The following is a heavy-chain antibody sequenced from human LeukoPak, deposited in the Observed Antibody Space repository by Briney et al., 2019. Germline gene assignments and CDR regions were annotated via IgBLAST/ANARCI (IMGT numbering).Heavy chain of an antibody. CDR1: GFTFSSYA. D-gene: IGHD5-12*01. Sequence: GGSLRLSCAASGFTFSSYAMNWVRQAPGKGLEWVSGISGSGATTYYTDSMKGRFTISRDNSKNTLYLQINSLRAEDTAVYYCAKDLREYIVAGTDYWGQGTLVTVSS. V-gene: IGHV3-23*01. CDR3: AKDLREYIVAGTDY. CDR2: ISGSGATT. J-gene: IGHJ4*02.